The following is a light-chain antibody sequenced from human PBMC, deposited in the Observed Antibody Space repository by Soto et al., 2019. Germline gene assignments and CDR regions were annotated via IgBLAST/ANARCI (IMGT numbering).Light chain of an antibody. J-gene: IGKJ1*01. Sequence: EIVLTQSPATLSLSPGERATLSCRASQSVSAYLAWYQQKPGQAPRLLIYDASNRATGIPARFSGSGSGADFILSTSRLEPEDFAVYYCQQYGSSPWTFGQGTKVDIK. CDR1: QSVSAY. CDR2: DAS. V-gene: IGKV3-20*01. CDR3: QQYGSSPWT.